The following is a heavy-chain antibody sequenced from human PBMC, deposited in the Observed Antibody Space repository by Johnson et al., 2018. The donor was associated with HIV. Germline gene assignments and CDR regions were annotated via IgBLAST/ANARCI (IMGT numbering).Heavy chain of an antibody. D-gene: IGHD1-26*01. J-gene: IGHJ3*02. Sequence: VQLVESGGGLVKPGGSLRLSCAAFGFTFDDYGMSWVRQAPEKGLEWVSGINWNGGSTGYADSVKGRFTISRDNAKNSLYLQMNSLRAEDTALYYCATGENLKWELRFVYAFDIWGQGTMVTVSS. CDR1: GFTFDDYG. CDR2: INWNGGST. CDR3: ATGENLKWELRFVYAFDI. V-gene: IGHV3-20*04.